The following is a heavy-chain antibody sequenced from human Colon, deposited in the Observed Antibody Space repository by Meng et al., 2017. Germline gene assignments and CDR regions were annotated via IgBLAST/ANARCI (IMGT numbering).Heavy chain of an antibody. J-gene: IGHJ5*02. CDR2: VSVYTT. V-gene: IGHV1-18*01. D-gene: IGHD3-16*01. CDR3: ARTPFGGAVGTIGNWFDP. Sequence: LVAAGPEVKKPGISGKFSCKASGYTFSSSGISWVRQAPGQGLEWMGWVSVYTTNYARKFQDRVTMTTDTSTNTAYMELRSLRSDDTAVYYCARTPFGGAVGTIGNWFDPWGQGTLVTVSS. CDR1: GYTFSSSG.